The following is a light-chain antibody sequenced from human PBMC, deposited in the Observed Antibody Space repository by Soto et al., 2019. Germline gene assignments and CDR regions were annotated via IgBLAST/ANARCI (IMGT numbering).Light chain of an antibody. CDR3: QQYSKWPLT. CDR1: QSVSSY. V-gene: IGKV3-15*01. CDR2: SAS. Sequence: EIVMTQSPATLSVSPGERATLSCRASQSVSSYLAWYQRKPGQAPRVLIYSASTRATGIPARFSGSGSGTEFILTISSLQSEDFAVYYCQQYSKWPLTFGGGTKVEIK. J-gene: IGKJ4*01.